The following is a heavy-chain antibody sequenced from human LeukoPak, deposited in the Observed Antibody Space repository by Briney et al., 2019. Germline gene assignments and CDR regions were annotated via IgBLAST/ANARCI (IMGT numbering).Heavy chain of an antibody. CDR2: INPNSGGT. J-gene: IGHJ4*02. Sequence: ASVKVSCKASGYTFTGYYMHWVRQAPGQGLEWMGWINPNSGGTNYAQKFQGSVTMTRDTSISTAYMELSRLRSDDTAVYYCARDRVLLWFGEPSPGSDYWGQGTLVTVSS. CDR1: GYTFTGYY. V-gene: IGHV1-2*02. CDR3: ARDRVLLWFGEPSPGSDY. D-gene: IGHD3-10*01.